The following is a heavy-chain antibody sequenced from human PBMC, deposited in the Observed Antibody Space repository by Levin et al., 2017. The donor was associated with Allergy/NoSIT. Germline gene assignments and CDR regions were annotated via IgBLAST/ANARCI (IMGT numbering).Heavy chain of an antibody. CDR3: ARRNYGSGSYSHYFDY. J-gene: IGHJ4*02. CDR2: IYYSGST. V-gene: IGHV4-39*01. CDR1: GGSISSSSYY. D-gene: IGHD3-10*01. Sequence: SETLSLTCTVSGGSISSSSYYWGWIRQPPGKGLEWIGSIYYSGSTYYNPSLKSRVTISVDTSKNQFSLKLSSVTAADTAVYYCARRNYGSGSYSHYFDYWGQGTLVTVSS.